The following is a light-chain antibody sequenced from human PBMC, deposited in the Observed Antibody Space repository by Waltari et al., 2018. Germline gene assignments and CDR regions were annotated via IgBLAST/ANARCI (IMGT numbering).Light chain of an antibody. CDR1: LGSDGS. CDR2: GGA. CDR3: QQYNQWPLT. J-gene: IGKJ4*01. Sequence: GVARLGSDGSLAWHPACPGQPPGLLSHGGATRDTGIPVRFRGSGSGTDFTLTITGLQSEDFAVDFCQQYNQWPLTFGRGTKVEIK. V-gene: IGKV3-15*01.